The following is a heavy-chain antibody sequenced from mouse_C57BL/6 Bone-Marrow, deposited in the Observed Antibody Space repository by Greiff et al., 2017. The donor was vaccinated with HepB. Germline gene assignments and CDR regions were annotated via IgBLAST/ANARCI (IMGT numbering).Heavy chain of an antibody. V-gene: IGHV1-50*01. J-gene: IGHJ2*01. CDR3: ARYPYGGY. Sequence: VQLQQPGAELVKPGASVKLSCKASGYTFTSYWMQWVKQRPGQGLEWIGEIDPSDSYTNYNQKFKGKATLTVDTSSSTAYMQLSSLTSEDSAVYYCARYPYGGYWGQGTTLTVSS. CDR1: GYTFTSYW. D-gene: IGHD1-1*01. CDR2: IDPSDSYT.